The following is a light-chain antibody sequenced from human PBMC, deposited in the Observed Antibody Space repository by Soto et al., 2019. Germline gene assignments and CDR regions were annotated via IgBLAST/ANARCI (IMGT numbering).Light chain of an antibody. CDR2: GAS. Sequence: EIVVTQSPGTLSLSPGDTAALPSRASQSVSSRYLAWYQQKPGQAPRLLIYGASSRATGIPDRFSGSWSGTDFTLTISRLEPEDFAVYYCQQYGSSRTFGQGTKV. CDR1: QSVSSRY. J-gene: IGKJ1*01. CDR3: QQYGSSRT. V-gene: IGKV3-20*01.